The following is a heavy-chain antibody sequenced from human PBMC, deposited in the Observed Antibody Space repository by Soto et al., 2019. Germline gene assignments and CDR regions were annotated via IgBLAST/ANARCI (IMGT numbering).Heavy chain of an antibody. D-gene: IGHD3-10*01. CDR2: INAGNGNT. CDR3: ARGIWTMPRGPYYFAN. J-gene: IGHJ4*02. V-gene: IGHV1-3*01. CDR1: GYTFTNYA. Sequence: ASVKVSCKASGYTFTNYAMQWVRQAPGQRLEWMGWINAGNGNTKYSQKFQGRVTITRDTSASTAYMELSSLTSEDTAIYYCARGIWTMPRGPYYFANWGQGTLVPVSS.